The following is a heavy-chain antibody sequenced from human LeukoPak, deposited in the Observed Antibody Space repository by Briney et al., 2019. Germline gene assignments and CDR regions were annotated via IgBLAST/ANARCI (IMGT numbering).Heavy chain of an antibody. CDR2: ISAYNGNT. D-gene: IGHD2-2*01. Sequence: GASVNVSCKASGYTFTSYGISWVRQAPGQGLEWMGWISAYNGNTNYAQKLQGRVTMTTDTSTSTAYMELRSLRSDDTAVYYCARNPYCSSTSCYDWFDPWGQGTLVTVSS. CDR3: ARNPYCSSTSCYDWFDP. CDR1: GYTFTSYG. J-gene: IGHJ5*02. V-gene: IGHV1-18*01.